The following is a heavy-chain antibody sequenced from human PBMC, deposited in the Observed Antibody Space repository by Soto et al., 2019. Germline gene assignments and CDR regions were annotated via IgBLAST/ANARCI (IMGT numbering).Heavy chain of an antibody. CDR1: GGSISSGDW. J-gene: IGHJ4*02. D-gene: IGHD2-21*02. CDR2: MYYSGST. V-gene: IGHV4-4*02. CDR3: ARRGCDSIRGSLYY. Sequence: QVQLQESGPGLVKPSGTLSLTCAVSGGSISSGDWCWSWVRQSPGKGLEWIGEMYYSGSTTYNPFLMSRVTVLTDKSENQFCLRLSSVTAAVTSVYSCARRGCDSIRGSLYYWCQSTLITVSS.